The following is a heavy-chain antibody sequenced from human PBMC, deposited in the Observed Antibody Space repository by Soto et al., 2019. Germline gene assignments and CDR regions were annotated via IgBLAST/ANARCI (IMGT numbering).Heavy chain of an antibody. V-gene: IGHV4-39*01. Sequence: QLQLQESGPGLVKPSETLSLTCTVSGGSISSSSYYWGWIRQPPGKGLEWIGSIYYSGSTYYNPSLKSRVTISVDTSENQFALKLSTVTAADTAVYYCATVATAMASYYYGMDVWGQGTTVTVSS. D-gene: IGHD5-18*01. J-gene: IGHJ6*02. CDR3: ATVATAMASYYYGMDV. CDR2: IYYSGST. CDR1: GGSISSSSYY.